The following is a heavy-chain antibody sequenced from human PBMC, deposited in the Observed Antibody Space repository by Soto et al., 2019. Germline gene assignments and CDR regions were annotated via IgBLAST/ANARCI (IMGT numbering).Heavy chain of an antibody. J-gene: IGHJ4*02. V-gene: IGHV3-11*01. CDR3: AGNYYDSSGSNDY. D-gene: IGHD3-22*01. CDR1: GFTFSDYY. Sequence: GGSLRLSCAASGFTFSDYYMSWIRQAPGNGLEWVSYISSSGSTIYYADSVKGRFTISRDNAKNSLYLQMNSLRAEDTAVYYCAGNYYDSSGSNDYWGQGTLVTVSS. CDR2: ISSSGSTI.